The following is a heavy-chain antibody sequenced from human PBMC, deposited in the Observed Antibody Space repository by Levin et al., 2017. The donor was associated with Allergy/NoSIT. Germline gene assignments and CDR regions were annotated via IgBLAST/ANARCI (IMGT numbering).Heavy chain of an antibody. J-gene: IGHJ4*02. Sequence: ASVKVSCKASGYTFTSYGITWVRQAPGQGLEWMGWISVYSGHTKYAQKFQGRVTMTTDTSTSTAYMELRSLRSDDTAVYYCARRLGRYGDYWDWGQGSLVTVSS. CDR2: ISVYSGHT. D-gene: IGHD4-17*01. CDR3: ARRLGRYGDYWD. CDR1: GYTFTSYG. V-gene: IGHV1-18*01.